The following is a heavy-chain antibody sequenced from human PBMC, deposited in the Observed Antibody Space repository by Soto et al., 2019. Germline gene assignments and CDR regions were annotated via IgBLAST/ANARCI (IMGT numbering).Heavy chain of an antibody. CDR3: ARALGYCPSGTCYREWFDP. V-gene: IGHV1-18*01. J-gene: IGHJ5*02. Sequence: QVQLVQSGAEVKKPGASVKVSCKASGYTFTTHGISWVRQAPGQGLEWMGWVSGDNGHTNYAQRLQGRVTMTTDTSTTTAYMEMRSLRSDDTAVYYCARALGYCPSGTCYREWFDPWGHGTLVTVSS. CDR1: GYTFTTHG. CDR2: VSGDNGHT. D-gene: IGHD1-26*01.